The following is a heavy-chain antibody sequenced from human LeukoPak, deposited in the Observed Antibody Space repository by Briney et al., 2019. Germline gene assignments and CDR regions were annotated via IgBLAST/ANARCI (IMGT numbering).Heavy chain of an antibody. D-gene: IGHD3-22*01. J-gene: IGHJ4*02. CDR2: IIPISGTA. CDR3: AGNYYDSSGYYDIDY. CDR1: GGTFSSYA. Sequence: ASVTVSCTASGGTFSSYAISWVRQAPGQRLEWMGGIIPISGTANYAQKFQGRVTITADESTSTAYMELSSLRSEDTAVYYCAGNYYDSSGYYDIDYWGQGTLVTVSS. V-gene: IGHV1-69*13.